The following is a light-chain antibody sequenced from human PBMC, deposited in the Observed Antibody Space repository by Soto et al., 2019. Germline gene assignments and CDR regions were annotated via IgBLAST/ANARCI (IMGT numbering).Light chain of an antibody. Sequence: IRMTQYTATLSLSPGERATLSCRAGQNIRSYLAWYQQKPGQAPRLLISDASNRAADIPDRFSGSGSGTDFTLTINRLEPEDFAVYYCQQYAGSPRTFGQGTKVDIK. CDR2: DAS. CDR1: QNIRSY. V-gene: IGKV3-11*01. J-gene: IGKJ1*01. CDR3: QQYAGSPRT.